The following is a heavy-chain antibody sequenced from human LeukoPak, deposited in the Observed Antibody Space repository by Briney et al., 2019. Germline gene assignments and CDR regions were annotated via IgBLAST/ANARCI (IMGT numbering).Heavy chain of an antibody. V-gene: IGHV1-18*01. Sequence: ASVKVSCKASGYTFTSYGISWVRQAPGQGLEWMGWISAYNGNTNYAQKLQGRVTMTTDTSTSTAYMELWSLRSDDTAVYYCARAVDTAMVYYYYYGMDVWGQGTTVTVSS. CDR2: ISAYNGNT. J-gene: IGHJ6*02. CDR1: GYTFTSYG. D-gene: IGHD5-18*01. CDR3: ARAVDTAMVYYYYYGMDV.